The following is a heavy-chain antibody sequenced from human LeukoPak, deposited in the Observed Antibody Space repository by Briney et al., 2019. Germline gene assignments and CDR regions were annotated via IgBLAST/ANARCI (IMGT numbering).Heavy chain of an antibody. CDR2: IYYSGTT. V-gene: IGHV4-61*01. D-gene: IGHD5-18*01. CDR1: GGSIRSGSYY. Sequence: SETLSLTCTVSGGSIRSGSYYWSWIRQPPGKGLEWIGYIYYSGTTNYNPSLKSRVTMSLDTSKKQFSLKLSSATAADTAVYYCARTALGYSYYYYYMDVWGKGTTVTVSS. J-gene: IGHJ6*03. CDR3: ARTALGYSYYYYYMDV.